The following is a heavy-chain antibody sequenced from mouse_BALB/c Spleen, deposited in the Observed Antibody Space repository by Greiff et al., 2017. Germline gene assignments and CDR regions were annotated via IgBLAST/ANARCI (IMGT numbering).Heavy chain of an antibody. Sequence: QVTLKVSGPGILQPSQTLSLTCSFSGFSLSTYGIGVGWIRQPSGKGLEWLAHIWWNDNKYYNTALKSRRTISKDTSNNTVFLKIASVDTADTATYYCERVARYYYGSGYDAMENWGEGKSVTASS. CDR2: IWWNDNK. CDR1: GFSLSTYGIG. D-gene: IGHD1-1*01. J-gene: IGHJ4*01. CDR3: ERVARYYYGSGYDAMEN. V-gene: IGHV8-11*01.